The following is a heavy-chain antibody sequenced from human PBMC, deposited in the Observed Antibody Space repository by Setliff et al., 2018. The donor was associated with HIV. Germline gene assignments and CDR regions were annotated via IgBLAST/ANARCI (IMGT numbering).Heavy chain of an antibody. CDR3: ARDGEYQVLHYYYSGMDV. V-gene: IGHV1-18*01. Sequence: KVSCKASGYTFTRYGISWVRQAPGQGLEWMGWISANNGNTKYAQRLQGRVTMTTDTSTSTAYMDLRSLRSDDTAVYFCARDGEYQVLHYYYSGMDVWGQGTTVTRLL. CDR1: GYTFTRYG. D-gene: IGHD2-2*01. J-gene: IGHJ6*02. CDR2: ISANNGNT.